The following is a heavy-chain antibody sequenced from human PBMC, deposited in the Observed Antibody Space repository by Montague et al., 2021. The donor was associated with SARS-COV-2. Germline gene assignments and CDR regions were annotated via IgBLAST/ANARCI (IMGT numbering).Heavy chain of an antibody. CDR1: GVSVSGDTYF. CDR2: VYYSGST. Sequence: SETLSLTCTVSGVSVSGDTYFWGWIRQPPGKGLEWIASVYYSGSTYYNPSLKSRVTISVDTSKNQSSLHVSSVTAADPAVYYCARHRVASGWNYFDPWGRGTLVTVSS. J-gene: IGHJ5*02. D-gene: IGHD1-7*01. CDR3: ARHRVASGWNYFDP. V-gene: IGHV4-39*01.